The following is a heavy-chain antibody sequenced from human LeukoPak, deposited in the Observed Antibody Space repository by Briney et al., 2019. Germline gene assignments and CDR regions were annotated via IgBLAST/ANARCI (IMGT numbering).Heavy chain of an antibody. V-gene: IGHV3-53*01. CDR1: GFTVSDNY. Sequence: GGTLRLSCAASGFTVSDNYMTWVRQAPGKGLEWVSSIYSAGATHYAESVKGRFTISRDNSKNTLYLQMNSLRAEDMAVYYCARIEWERLGRAFDIWGQGTMVTVSS. J-gene: IGHJ3*02. D-gene: IGHD1-26*01. CDR2: IYSAGAT. CDR3: ARIEWERLGRAFDI.